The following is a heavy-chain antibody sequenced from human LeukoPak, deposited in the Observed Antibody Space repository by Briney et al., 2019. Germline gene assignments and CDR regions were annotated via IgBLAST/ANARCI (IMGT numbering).Heavy chain of an antibody. V-gene: IGHV4-59*08. CDR2: IYNSGST. D-gene: IGHD3-10*01. CDR3: ARVPQFNYYGSGSYYDAFDI. Sequence: MPSETLSLTCTVSGGSISSYYWSWIRQPPGKGLEWIGYIYNSGSTNYNPSLKSRVTISVDTSKNQFSLKLSSVTAADTAVYYCARVPQFNYYGSGSYYDAFDIWGQGTMVTVSS. J-gene: IGHJ3*02. CDR1: GGSISSYY.